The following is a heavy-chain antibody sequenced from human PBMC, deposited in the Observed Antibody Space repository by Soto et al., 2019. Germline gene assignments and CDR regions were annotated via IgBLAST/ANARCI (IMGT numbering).Heavy chain of an antibody. Sequence: GGSLRLSCAASGFTFSSYSMNWVRQAPGKGLEWVSSISGSSSYIYYADSVKGRFTISRDNAKNSLSLQMNSLRAEDTAVYFCARDPIPVPMYYFDYWGQGSRVTVSS. CDR1: GFTFSSYS. D-gene: IGHD6-19*01. J-gene: IGHJ4*02. CDR3: ARDPIPVPMYYFDY. CDR2: ISGSSSYI. V-gene: IGHV3-21*01.